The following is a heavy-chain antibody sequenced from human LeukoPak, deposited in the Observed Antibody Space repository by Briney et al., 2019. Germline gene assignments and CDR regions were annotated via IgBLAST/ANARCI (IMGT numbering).Heavy chain of an antibody. CDR2: ISWNSGSI. D-gene: IGHD3-22*01. Sequence: PGGSLRLSCAASGFTFDDYAMHWVRQAPGKGLEWVSGISWNSGSIGYADSVKGRFTISRDNAKNSLYLQMNSLRAEDTALYYCAKDTYYYDSGYFQHWGQGTLVTVSS. CDR1: GFTFDDYA. V-gene: IGHV3-9*01. J-gene: IGHJ1*01. CDR3: AKDTYYYDSGYFQH.